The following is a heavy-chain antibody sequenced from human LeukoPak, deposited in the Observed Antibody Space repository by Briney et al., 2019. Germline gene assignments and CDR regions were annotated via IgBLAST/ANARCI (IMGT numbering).Heavy chain of an antibody. Sequence: SVKVSCKASGGTFSSYAISWVRQAPGQGLEWMGGTIPIFGTANYAQKFQGRVTITADKSTSTAYMELSSLRSEDTAVYYCARSLVATIEIYWYFDLWGRGTLVTVSS. D-gene: IGHD5-12*01. CDR2: TIPIFGTA. J-gene: IGHJ2*01. V-gene: IGHV1-69*06. CDR1: GGTFSSYA. CDR3: ARSLVATIEIYWYFDL.